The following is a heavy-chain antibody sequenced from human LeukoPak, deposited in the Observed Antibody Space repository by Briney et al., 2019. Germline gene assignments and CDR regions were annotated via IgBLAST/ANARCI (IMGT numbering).Heavy chain of an antibody. CDR2: IGSSGGSR. J-gene: IGHJ3*02. Sequence: GGSLRLSCAASGFTFSSYEMDWIRRAPGKGLEWVSYIGSSGGSRYYADSVKGRFTSSRDNAKNSLYLQMNSLRVEDTAVYYCAREDGDAFDIWGQGTMVSVSS. D-gene: IGHD5-24*01. V-gene: IGHV3-48*03. CDR3: AREDGDAFDI. CDR1: GFTFSSYE.